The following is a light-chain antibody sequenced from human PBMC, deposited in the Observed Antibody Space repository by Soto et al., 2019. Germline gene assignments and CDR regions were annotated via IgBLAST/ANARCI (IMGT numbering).Light chain of an antibody. CDR2: GAS. Sequence: EIVLRQSPGTLSLSPGERATLSCRASQSLHSSYLAWYQQKPGQAPRLLIYGASRRATGIPDRFSGSGSGTDFTLTISRLEPEDFAVYYCQQYCSSPPWTFGQGTKVEIK. CDR3: QQYCSSPPWT. V-gene: IGKV3-20*01. J-gene: IGKJ1*01. CDR1: QSLHSSY.